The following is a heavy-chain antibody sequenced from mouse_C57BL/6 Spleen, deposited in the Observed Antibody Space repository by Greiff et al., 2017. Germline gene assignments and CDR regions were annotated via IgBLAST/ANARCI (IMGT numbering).Heavy chain of an antibody. J-gene: IGHJ4*01. CDR1: GYSFTGYY. CDR2: INPSTGGT. CDR3: AGASESYAMDY. Sequence: VQLQQSGPELVKPGASVKISCKASGYSFTGYYMNWVKQSPEKSLEWIGEINPSTGGTTYNQKFKAKATLTVDKSSSTAYMQLKSLTSEDSAVYYCAGASESYAMDYWGQGTSVTVSS. V-gene: IGHV1-42*01. D-gene: IGHD3-2*02.